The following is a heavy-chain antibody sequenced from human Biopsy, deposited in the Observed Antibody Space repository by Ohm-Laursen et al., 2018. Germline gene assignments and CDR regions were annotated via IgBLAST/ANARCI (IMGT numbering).Heavy chain of an antibody. CDR2: IYYSGST. CDR3: ARATNSTGWHYYYFYGMDV. Sequence: GTLSLTCTVSGGSISSDYWSWIRQTPGKGLEWIGYIYYSGSTNYNPSLKSRVTISVDTSQNQFSLRLNSVTAADTAVYYCARATNSTGWHYYYFYGMDVWGQGTTVTVSS. J-gene: IGHJ6*02. D-gene: IGHD2/OR15-2a*01. CDR1: GGSISSDY. V-gene: IGHV4-59*01.